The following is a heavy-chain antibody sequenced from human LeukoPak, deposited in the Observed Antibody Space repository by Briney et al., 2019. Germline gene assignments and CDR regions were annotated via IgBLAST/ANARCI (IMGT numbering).Heavy chain of an antibody. V-gene: IGHV1-2*02. J-gene: IGHJ6*02. CDR2: INPNSGGT. D-gene: IGHD2-2*01. Sequence: GALVKVSCKASGYTFTDYYVHWVRQAPGQGLEWIRWINPNSGGTEYAQKFQGRVTMTRDTSISTAYMDLSWLGSDDTAMYYCARDHCTRNSCYEDLYYGMDVWGQGTTVTVSS. CDR1: GYTFTDYY. CDR3: ARDHCTRNSCYEDLYYGMDV.